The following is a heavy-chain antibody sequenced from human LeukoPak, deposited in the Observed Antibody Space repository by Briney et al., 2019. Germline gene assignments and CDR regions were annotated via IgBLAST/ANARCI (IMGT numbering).Heavy chain of an antibody. J-gene: IGHJ4*02. V-gene: IGHV3-23*01. CDR2: ISRGGDVT. CDR3: AARPGEVAVPYDC. D-gene: IGHD2-15*01. Sequence: GGSLRLSCAASGFTFSTYAMTWVRQAPGKGLEWVSLISRGGDVTYYADSVKGRFTISRDSSKNNLYLQMHSLRAEDTAVYYCAARPGEVAVPYDCWGQGTLVTVSS. CDR1: GFTFSTYA.